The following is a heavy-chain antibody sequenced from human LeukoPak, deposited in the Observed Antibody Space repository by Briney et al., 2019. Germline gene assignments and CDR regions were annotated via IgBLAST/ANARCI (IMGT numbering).Heavy chain of an antibody. V-gene: IGHV3-7*01. CDR1: GFSFSGHW. D-gene: IGHD6-13*01. CDR3: ARVTAAALTYYYYMDV. CDR2: INPGGSDG. Sequence: PGGSLRLSCAASGFSFSGHWMTWVRQAPGRGLEWVAKINPGGSDGYYVDSVKGRFTISRDNAKNSLYLQMNSLRAEDTAVYYCARVTAAALTYYYYMDVWGKGTTVTVSS. J-gene: IGHJ6*03.